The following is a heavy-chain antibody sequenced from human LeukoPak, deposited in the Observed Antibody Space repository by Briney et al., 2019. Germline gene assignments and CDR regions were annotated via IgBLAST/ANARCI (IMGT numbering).Heavy chain of an antibody. J-gene: IGHJ4*02. Sequence: GGSLRLSCSASGFTFSSYAMHWVRQAPGKGLEYVSAISSNGGSTYYADSVKGRFTISRNNSKNTLYLQMSSLRAEDTAVYYCVRGQWLVPFDYWGQGTLVTVSS. CDR1: GFTFSSYA. CDR3: VRGQWLVPFDY. V-gene: IGHV3-64D*06. CDR2: ISSNGGST. D-gene: IGHD6-19*01.